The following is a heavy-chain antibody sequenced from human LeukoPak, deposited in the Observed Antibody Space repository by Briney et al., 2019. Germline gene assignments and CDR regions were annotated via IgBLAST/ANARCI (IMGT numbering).Heavy chain of an antibody. CDR2: TKPDGKEE. CDR3: AKSQVATITPFDY. Sequence: PGGSLRLSCAASGFNFRSYWMSWVRQAPGKGLEWVANTKPDGKEEYYVDSVKGRFTISRDYATNSVHLQMNSLRAEDTAVYYCAKSQVATITPFDYWGQGTLVTVSS. V-gene: IGHV3-7*03. CDR1: GFNFRSYW. D-gene: IGHD5-12*01. J-gene: IGHJ4*02.